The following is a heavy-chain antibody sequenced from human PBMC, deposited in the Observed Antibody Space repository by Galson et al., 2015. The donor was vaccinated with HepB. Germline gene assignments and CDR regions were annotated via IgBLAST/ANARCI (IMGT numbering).Heavy chain of an antibody. V-gene: IGHV3-66*01. CDR1: TFTVSSNY. D-gene: IGHD6-19*01. Sequence: SLRLSCAASTFTVSSNYMSWVRQAPGKGLEWVSLIHTDGRGGTTYYADSVKGRFTISRDNSKNTVYLQMDSLGGEDTAIYYCARELWAVDGGGAFDIWGQGTMVTVSS. CDR3: ARELWAVDGGGAFDI. J-gene: IGHJ3*02. CDR2: IHTDGRGGTT.